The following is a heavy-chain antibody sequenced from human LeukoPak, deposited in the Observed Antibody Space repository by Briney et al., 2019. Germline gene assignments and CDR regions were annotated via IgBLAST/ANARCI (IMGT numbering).Heavy chain of an antibody. CDR2: IIPIFGTT. CDR3: ARDQSGSYSGIDY. Sequence: SVKVSRKASGGTFSSYAISWVRQAPGQGLEWMGGIIPIFGTTNYAQKFQGRVTITTDESTSTAYMELSSLRSEDTAVYYCARDQSGSYSGIDYWGQGTLVTVSS. J-gene: IGHJ4*02. CDR1: GGTFSSYA. D-gene: IGHD1-26*01. V-gene: IGHV1-69*05.